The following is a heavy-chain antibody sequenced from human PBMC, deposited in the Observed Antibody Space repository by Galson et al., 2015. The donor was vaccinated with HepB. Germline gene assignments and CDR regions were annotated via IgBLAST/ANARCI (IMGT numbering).Heavy chain of an antibody. D-gene: IGHD6-19*01. V-gene: IGHV3-9*01. CDR2: ISWNSGSI. CDR3: AKASNGYISGCSFDY. J-gene: IGHJ4*02. Sequence: SLRLSCAASGFTFDDYAMYWVRQVPGKGLEWVSGISWNSGSIAYADSVKGRFTISRDNAKNSLYLQMNSLRAEDTALYFCAKASNGYISGCSFDYWGQGTLVTVSS. CDR1: GFTFDDYA.